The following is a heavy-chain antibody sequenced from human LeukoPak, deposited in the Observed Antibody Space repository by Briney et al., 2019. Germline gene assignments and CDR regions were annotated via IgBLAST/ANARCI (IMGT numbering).Heavy chain of an antibody. CDR2: IKQDGSEI. Sequence: PGGSLRLSCAASGFTFSSYWMHWVRQAPGKGLEWVANIKQDGSEIYYVDSVKGRFTISRDNAKNSLYLQMNSLRAGDTAVYFCARDRGDYNHNFDYWGQGTLVTVSS. CDR3: ARDRGDYNHNFDY. D-gene: IGHD4-17*01. V-gene: IGHV3-7*01. J-gene: IGHJ4*02. CDR1: GFTFSSYW.